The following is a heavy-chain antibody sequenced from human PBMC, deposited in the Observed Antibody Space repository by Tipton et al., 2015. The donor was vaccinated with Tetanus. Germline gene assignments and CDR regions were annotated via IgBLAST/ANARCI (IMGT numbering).Heavy chain of an antibody. D-gene: IGHD2/OR15-2a*01. CDR1: GGSLRSGDHY. CDR2: ISSSGST. CDR3: ARANSEFPKKGPFDS. V-gene: IGHV4-61*08. J-gene: IGHJ4*02. Sequence: LRLSCTVSGGSLRSGDHYWSWIRQPPGKGLEWLAYISSSGSTNSNYSLKSRITISQDTSKNQFSLKLTSVTAADTAVYYCARANSEFPKKGPFDSWGQGSLVIVSS.